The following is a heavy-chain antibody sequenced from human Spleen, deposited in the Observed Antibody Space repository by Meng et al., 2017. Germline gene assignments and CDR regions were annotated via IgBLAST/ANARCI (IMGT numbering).Heavy chain of an antibody. CDR2: IIPIFGTA. Sequence: SVKVSCKASGGTFSSYAISWVRQAPGQGLEWMGGIIPIFGTANYAQKFQGRVTITADESTSTAYMELSSLRSEDTAVYYCARDRDYYDSSGLGVFEIWGQGTRVTVSS. D-gene: IGHD3-22*01. CDR1: GGTFSSYA. J-gene: IGHJ3*02. CDR3: ARDRDYYDSSGLGVFEI. V-gene: IGHV1-69*13.